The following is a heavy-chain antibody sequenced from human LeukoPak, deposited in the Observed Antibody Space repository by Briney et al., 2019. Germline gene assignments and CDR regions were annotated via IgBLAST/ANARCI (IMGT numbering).Heavy chain of an antibody. CDR1: GFTFGNYA. J-gene: IGHJ4*02. CDR3: VKERTGTYTLDY. CDR2: ISDDGSRQ. V-gene: IGHV3-30-3*01. Sequence: PGGSLRLSCAATGFTFGNYAIHWGRQAPGKGLEWVAFISDDGSRQHYADSVKGRFTISRDNSKNTLNLQMNSLRAEDTAVYYCVKERTGTYTLDYWGQGTLVTVSS. D-gene: IGHD3-10*01.